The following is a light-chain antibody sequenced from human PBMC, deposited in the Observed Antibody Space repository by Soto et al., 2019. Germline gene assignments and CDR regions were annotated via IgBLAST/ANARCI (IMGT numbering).Light chain of an antibody. CDR1: RSDVGAYNY. Sequence: QSALTQPASVSGSPGQSIAISCTGTRSDVGAYNYVSWYQQHPGKAPKLMISEVTNRPSGVSDRFSGSKSGNTASLTISGLQAEDEADYYCLSYTSANTRVFGGGTKLTVL. J-gene: IGLJ3*02. CDR3: LSYTSANTRV. CDR2: EVT. V-gene: IGLV2-14*01.